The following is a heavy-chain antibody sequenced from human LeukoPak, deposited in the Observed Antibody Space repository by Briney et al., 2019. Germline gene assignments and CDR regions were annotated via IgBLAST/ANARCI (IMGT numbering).Heavy chain of an antibody. CDR1: GSTFDTYA. V-gene: IGHV3-23*01. CDR2: VGGTDGRT. J-gene: IGHJ4*02. CDR3: AKDGSYYFDY. Sequence: GGSLRLSCAAPGSTFDTYAMSWGRQAPGKGLEWVSAVGGTDGRTYYAAFVKGRFTIYRDNSKNTLYLQMNSLRAEDTAVYYCAKDGSYYFDYWGQGTLVTVSS.